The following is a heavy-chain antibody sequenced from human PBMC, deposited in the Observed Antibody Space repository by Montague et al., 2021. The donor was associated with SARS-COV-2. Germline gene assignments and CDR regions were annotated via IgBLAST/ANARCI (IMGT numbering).Heavy chain of an antibody. Sequence: SETLSLTCTVSGGSIRSYYWSWIRQPPGKGLEWIGEIYSSGSTNYNPSLKSRVTISMDTSKSQFSLKLTSVTAADTAVHYCARHTRGWQPFDFWGQGTLVTVSS. J-gene: IGHJ4*02. CDR1: GGSIRSYY. V-gene: IGHV4-59*01. CDR3: ARHTRGWQPFDF. CDR2: IYSSGST. D-gene: IGHD6-19*01.